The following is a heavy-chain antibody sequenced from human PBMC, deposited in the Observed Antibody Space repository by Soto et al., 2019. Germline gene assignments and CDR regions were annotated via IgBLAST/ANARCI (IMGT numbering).Heavy chain of an antibody. J-gene: IGHJ6*02. Sequence: ASVKVSCKASGYTFTGYYMHWVRQAPGQGLEWTGWINPNSGGTNYAQKFQGWVTMTRDTSISTAYMELSRLRSDDTAVYYCARGPLIVATKNYYYYGMDVWGQGTTVTVSS. V-gene: IGHV1-2*04. CDR1: GYTFTGYY. D-gene: IGHD5-12*01. CDR2: INPNSGGT. CDR3: ARGPLIVATKNYYYYGMDV.